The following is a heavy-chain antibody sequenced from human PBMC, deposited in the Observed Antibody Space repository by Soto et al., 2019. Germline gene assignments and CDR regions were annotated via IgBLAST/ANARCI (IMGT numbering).Heavy chain of an antibody. CDR2: FYDSGST. V-gene: IGHV4-39*01. Sequence: SETLSFICTISSGCIHARHTYCGWIRQPPGKGLEWIGSFYDSGSTYYNPSLKSRVYISVDSSKNQFSLTLASLTAADTAVYYCARAPDSWGQGTLVTVSS. CDR3: ARAPDS. J-gene: IGHJ4*02. CDR1: SGCIHARHTY.